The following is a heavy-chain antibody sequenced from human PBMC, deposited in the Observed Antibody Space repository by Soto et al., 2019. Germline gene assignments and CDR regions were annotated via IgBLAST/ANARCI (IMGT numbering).Heavy chain of an antibody. CDR1: GVTIISYY. CDR3: ARRLYSSAGYYFDY. CDR2: IYYSGST. J-gene: IGHJ4*02. V-gene: IGHV4-59*01. D-gene: IGHD6-19*01. Sequence: SETLSLTCTVSGVTIISYYWSWIRQPPGKGLEWIGYIYYSGSTNYNPSLKSRVTISVDTSKNQFSLKLSSVTAADTAVYYCARRLYSSAGYYFDYWGQGTLVTVSS.